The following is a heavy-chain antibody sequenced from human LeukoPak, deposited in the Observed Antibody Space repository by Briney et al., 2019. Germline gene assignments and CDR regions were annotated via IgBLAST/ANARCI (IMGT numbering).Heavy chain of an antibody. CDR1: GGSFSGYY. CDR3: ARTNPTYYDFWSGYTDYYYYYYMDV. Sequence: SETLSLTCAVYGGSFSGYYWSWIRQPPGKGREWIGYIYYSGSTYYNPSLKSRVTISVDTSKNQFSLKLSSVTAADTAVYYCARTNPTYYDFWSGYTDYYYYYYMDVWGKGTTVTVSS. D-gene: IGHD3-3*01. J-gene: IGHJ6*03. CDR2: IYYSGST. V-gene: IGHV4-30-4*08.